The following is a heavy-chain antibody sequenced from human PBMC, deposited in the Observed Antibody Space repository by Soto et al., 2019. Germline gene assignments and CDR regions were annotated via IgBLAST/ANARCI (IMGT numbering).Heavy chain of an antibody. CDR3: ARSQGSSTSLEIYYSYYYGMDV. CDR1: GVTFSSYA. CDR2: IIPISGTA. D-gene: IGHD2-2*01. V-gene: IGHV1-69*01. Sequence: QVQLVQSGAEVKKPGSSVKVSCKASGVTFSSYAISWVRQAPGQALEWMGGIIPISGTANYAQKFQGRVTITADESTSTAYMELGSLRSEDTAVYYCARSQGSSTSLEIYYSYYYGMDVWGQGTTVTVSS. J-gene: IGHJ6*02.